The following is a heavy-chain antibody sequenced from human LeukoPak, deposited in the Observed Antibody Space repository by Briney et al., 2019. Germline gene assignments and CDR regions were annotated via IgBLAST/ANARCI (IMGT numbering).Heavy chain of an antibody. V-gene: IGHV3-23*01. CDR1: GFSFSTYA. CDR2: ISGSGGST. Sequence: GGSLRLSCAASGFSFSTYAMSWVRQAPGKGLEWVSAISGSGGSTYHADSVKGRFTISRDNSKNTLYLQMNSLRAEDTAVYYCAKARMVRGAIFDYWGQGTLVTVSS. D-gene: IGHD3-10*01. CDR3: AKARMVRGAIFDY. J-gene: IGHJ4*02.